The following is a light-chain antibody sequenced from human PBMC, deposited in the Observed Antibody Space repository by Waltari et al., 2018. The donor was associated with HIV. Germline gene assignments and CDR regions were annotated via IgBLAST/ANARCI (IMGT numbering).Light chain of an antibody. CDR3: GTWDRSLSAAV. CDR2: DNK. Sequence: QSVLPPPPPVSAAPGLQFTISCSGRPSHTRNASLSWYQHVPGAAPRLLLYDNKKLPSGIPDRFSGSRSGTSATLGITGLQTGDEAHYYCGTWDRSLSAAVFGGGTKLTVL. J-gene: IGLJ3*02. CDR1: PSHTRNAS. V-gene: IGLV1-51*01.